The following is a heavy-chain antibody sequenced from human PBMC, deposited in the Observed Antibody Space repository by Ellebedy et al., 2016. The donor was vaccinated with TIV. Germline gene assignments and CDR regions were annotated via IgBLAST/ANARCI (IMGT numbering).Heavy chain of an antibody. J-gene: IGHJ4*02. CDR1: GGSFSGYY. D-gene: IGHD6-13*01. Sequence: SETLSLXXAVYGGSFSGYYWSWIRQPPGKGLEWIGEINHSGSTNYNPSLKSRVTISVDTSKNQFSLKLSSVTAADTAVYYCAVRVGQYSSSWYVDPFFDYWGQGTLVTVSS. V-gene: IGHV4-34*01. CDR2: INHSGST. CDR3: AVRVGQYSSSWYVDPFFDY.